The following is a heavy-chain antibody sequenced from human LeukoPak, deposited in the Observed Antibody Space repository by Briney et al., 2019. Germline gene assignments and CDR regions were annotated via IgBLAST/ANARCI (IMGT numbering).Heavy chain of an antibody. V-gene: IGHV1-69*04. CDR2: IIPILGIA. J-gene: IGHJ6*02. CDR1: GGTFSSYA. CDR3: ASRGTSYYYGMDV. Sequence: ASVKVSCKASGGTFSSYAISWVRQAPGQGLEWMGRIIPILGIANYAQKFQGRVTITADKSTSTAYMELSSLRSEDTAVYYCASRGTSYYYGMDVWGQGTTVTVSS. D-gene: IGHD1-1*01.